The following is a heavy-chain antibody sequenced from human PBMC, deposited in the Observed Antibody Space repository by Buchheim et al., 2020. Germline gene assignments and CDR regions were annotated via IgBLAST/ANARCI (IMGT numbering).Heavy chain of an antibody. V-gene: IGHV1-69*04. CDR3: ARDLNCSSTSCLYYYYYGMDV. CDR2: IIPILGIA. Sequence: QVQLVQSGAEVKKPGSSVKVSCKASGGTFSSYAISWVRQAPGQGLEWMGRIIPILGIANYAQKFQGRVTITADKSTSTAYMELSSLRSEDTAAYYCARDLNCSSTSCLYYYYYGMDVWGQGTT. J-gene: IGHJ6*02. CDR1: GGTFSSYA. D-gene: IGHD2-2*01.